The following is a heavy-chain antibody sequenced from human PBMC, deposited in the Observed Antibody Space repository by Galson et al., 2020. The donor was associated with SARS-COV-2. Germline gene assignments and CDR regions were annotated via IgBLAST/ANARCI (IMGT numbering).Heavy chain of an antibody. V-gene: IGHV3-43*01. CDR3: VKDMGTTRGYYYYGMDV. J-gene: IGHJ6*02. CDR2: SSWDGST. D-gene: IGHD3-10*01. Sequence: GGSLRLSCATSGFIFDDYAMHWVRKPPGRGLEWVSLSSWDGSTYYADSVKGRFTISRDNSKKSLFLQMNSLRSEDTALYYCVKDMGTTRGYYYYGMDVWGQGTTVTVSS. CDR1: GFIFDDYA.